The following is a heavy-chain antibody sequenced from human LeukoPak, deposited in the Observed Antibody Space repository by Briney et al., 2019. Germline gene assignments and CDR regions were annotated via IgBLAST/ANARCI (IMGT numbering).Heavy chain of an antibody. Sequence: SETLSLTCTVSGGSISSYYWSWIRQPAGKGLEWIGRIYASGSTNYNPSLKSRVTISVGTSKNQFSLKLSSVTAADTAVYYCARTQGLYQWLAPYAHYFDYWGQGTLVTVSS. CDR2: IYASGST. CDR3: ARTQGLYQWLAPYAHYFDY. D-gene: IGHD6-19*01. CDR1: GGSISSYY. J-gene: IGHJ4*02. V-gene: IGHV4-4*07.